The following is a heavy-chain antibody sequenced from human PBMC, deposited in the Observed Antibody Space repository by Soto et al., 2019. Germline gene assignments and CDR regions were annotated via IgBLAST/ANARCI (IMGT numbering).Heavy chain of an antibody. CDR3: ARGVDAGVDY. J-gene: IGHJ4*02. Sequence: QVQLVQSGAEVKEPGASVKVSCRASGYTFANYDINWLRQAAGQGLEWMGWMSPSSGDTGYAQKFQSRVTMTRDTSINTAYVELSSLRSEDTALYYCARGVDAGVDYWGQGTLVTVSS. CDR1: GYTFANYD. CDR2: MSPSSGDT. V-gene: IGHV1-8*01. D-gene: IGHD3-10*01.